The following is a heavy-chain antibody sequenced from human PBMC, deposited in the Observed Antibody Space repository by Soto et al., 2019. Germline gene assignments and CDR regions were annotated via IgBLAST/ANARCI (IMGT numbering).Heavy chain of an antibody. V-gene: IGHV1-2*04. CDR3: ARADSVRVLGYCSGGSCPEFWFDP. CDR1: GYPFTGYY. Sequence: ASVKVSCKASGYPFTGYYMHWVRQAPGQGLEWMGWINPNSGGTNYAQKFQGWVTMTRDTSISTAYMELSRLRSDDTAVYYCARADSVRVLGYCSGGSCPEFWFDPWGQGTLVTVSS. D-gene: IGHD2-15*01. J-gene: IGHJ5*02. CDR2: INPNSGGT.